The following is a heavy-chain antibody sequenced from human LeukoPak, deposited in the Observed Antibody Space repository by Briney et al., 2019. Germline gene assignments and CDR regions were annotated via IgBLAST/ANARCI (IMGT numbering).Heavy chain of an antibody. Sequence: GGSLRLSCAASGFTFSSYAMSWVRQAPGKGLEWVSAISGSGGSTYYADSVKGRFTISRDNSKNTLYLQMNSLRAEDTAVYYCARDFWSAADGGDFDYWGQGTLVTVSS. CDR1: GFTFSSYA. J-gene: IGHJ4*02. V-gene: IGHV3-23*01. CDR3: ARDFWSAADGGDFDY. CDR2: ISGSGGST. D-gene: IGHD6-13*01.